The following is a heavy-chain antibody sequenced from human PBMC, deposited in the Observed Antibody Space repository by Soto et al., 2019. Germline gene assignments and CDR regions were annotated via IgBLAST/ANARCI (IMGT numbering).Heavy chain of an antibody. J-gene: IGHJ3*02. CDR1: GYSISSGYY. CDR3: AQSDYGGNYFDDGFDI. CDR2: IYHSGST. D-gene: IGHD4-17*01. Sequence: SETLSLTCAVSGYSISSGYYWGWIRHPPGKGLEWIGSIYHSGSTYYNPSLKSRVTISVDTSKNQFSLKLSSVTAADTAVYYCAQSDYGGNYFDDGFDIWGQGTIVTVS. V-gene: IGHV4-38-2*01.